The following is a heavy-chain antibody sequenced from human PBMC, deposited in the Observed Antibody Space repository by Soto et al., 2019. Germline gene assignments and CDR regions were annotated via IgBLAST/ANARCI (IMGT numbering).Heavy chain of an antibody. CDR3: ARVLPTHTAAAGSFPYYYYGMDV. D-gene: IGHD6-13*01. CDR2: IYYSGST. CDR1: GASISSGGYY. J-gene: IGHJ6*02. Sequence: SETLSLTCAVSGASISSGGYYWSWIRQPPGKGLEWIGYIYYSGSTNYNPSLKSRVTISVDTSKNQFSLKLSSVTAADTAVYYCARVLPTHTAAAGSFPYYYYGMDVWGQGTTVTVSS. V-gene: IGHV4-61*08.